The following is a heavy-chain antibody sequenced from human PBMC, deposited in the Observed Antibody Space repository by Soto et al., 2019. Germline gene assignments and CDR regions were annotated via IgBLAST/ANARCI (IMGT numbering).Heavy chain of an antibody. J-gene: IGHJ5*02. V-gene: IGHV1-2*04. Sequence: ASVKVSCKASGYTFTGYYMHWVRQAPGQGLEWMGWINPNSGGTNYAQKFQGWVTMTRDTSISTAYMELSRLRSEDTAVYYCARAANYWYSSSWYLSYDGFDPWGQGTLVTVSS. D-gene: IGHD6-13*01. CDR1: GYTFTGYY. CDR3: ARAANYWYSSSWYLSYDGFDP. CDR2: INPNSGGT.